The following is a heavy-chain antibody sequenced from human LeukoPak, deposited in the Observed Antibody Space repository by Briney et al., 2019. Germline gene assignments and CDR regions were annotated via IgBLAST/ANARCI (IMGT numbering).Heavy chain of an antibody. J-gene: IGHJ3*02. CDR2: ISSSSSYI. Sequence: GGSLRLSCAASGFTFSSYSMNWVRQAPGKGLGWVSSISSSSSYIYYADSVKGRFTISRDNAKNSLYLQMNSLRAEDTAVYYCAREASGSYYLDAFDIWGQGTMVTVSS. CDR3: AREASGSYYLDAFDI. V-gene: IGHV3-21*01. D-gene: IGHD1-26*01. CDR1: GFTFSSYS.